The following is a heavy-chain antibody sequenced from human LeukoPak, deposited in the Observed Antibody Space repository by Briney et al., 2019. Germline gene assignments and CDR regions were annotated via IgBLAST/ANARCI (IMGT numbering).Heavy chain of an antibody. CDR2: IYPGDSDT. J-gene: IGHJ5*02. D-gene: IGHD3-3*01. CDR3: ARHPSSLRFLDP. CDR1: GYSFTNYW. Sequence: GESLKISCKGSGYSFTNYWVAWVRQMPGKGLEWMGIIYPGDSDTTYSPSFQGQVTISADKSISTVYQQWSSLKASDTAMYYCARHPSSLRFLDPWGQGTLVTVSS. V-gene: IGHV5-51*01.